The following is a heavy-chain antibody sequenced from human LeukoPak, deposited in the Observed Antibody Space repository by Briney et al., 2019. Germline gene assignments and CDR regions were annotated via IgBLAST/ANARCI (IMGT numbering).Heavy chain of an antibody. CDR2: IRYDGSNK. Sequence: GGSLRLSCAASGFTFSIYGMYWVRQAPGKGLEWVAFIRYDGSNKYYEDSVKGRSTISRDNSKNTLYLQMNSLRAEDTAVYYCAKGAAGYDSSGYYDFDYWGQGTLVTVSS. CDR3: AKGAAGYDSSGYYDFDY. V-gene: IGHV3-30*02. D-gene: IGHD3-22*01. J-gene: IGHJ4*02. CDR1: GFTFSIYG.